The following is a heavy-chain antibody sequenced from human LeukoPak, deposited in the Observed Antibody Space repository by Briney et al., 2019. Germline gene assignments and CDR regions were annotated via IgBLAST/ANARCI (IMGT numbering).Heavy chain of an antibody. CDR2: IDPSDSYT. J-gene: IGHJ4*02. Sequence: GESLKISCKCSGYSFTSYWISWVRQMPGKGLEWMGRIDPSDSYTNYSPSFQGHVTISADKSISTAYLQWSSLKASDTAMYYCARRPWYSSGWYGGVDFDYWGQGTLVTVSS. CDR3: ARRPWYSSGWYGGVDFDY. D-gene: IGHD6-19*01. V-gene: IGHV5-10-1*01. CDR1: GYSFTSYW.